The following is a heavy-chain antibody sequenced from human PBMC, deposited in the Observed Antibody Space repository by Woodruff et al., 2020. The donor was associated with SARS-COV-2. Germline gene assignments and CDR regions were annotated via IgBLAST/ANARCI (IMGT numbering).Heavy chain of an antibody. CDR2: ISYDGSNK. J-gene: IGHJ6*03. D-gene: IGHD1-1*01. CDR3: ARSGTFYYYYYMD. V-gene: IGHV3-30-3*01. Sequence: VAVISYDGSNKYYADSVKGRFTISRDNSKNTLYLQMNSLRAEDTAVYYCARSGTFYYYYYMD.